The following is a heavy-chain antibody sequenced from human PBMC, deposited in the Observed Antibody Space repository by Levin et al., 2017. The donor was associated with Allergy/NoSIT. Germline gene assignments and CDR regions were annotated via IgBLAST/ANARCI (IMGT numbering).Heavy chain of an antibody. Sequence: GESLKISCKDSAYSFSNYWIGWVRQMPGKGLEWMGIIYPGDSGPRYSPSFQGQVTISADKSINTAYLQWSSLKASDTAMYYCRIAAAGTRKDDWGQGTLVTVSS. CDR1: AYSFSNYW. J-gene: IGHJ4*02. CDR3: RIAAAGTRKDD. V-gene: IGHV5-51*01. D-gene: IGHD6-13*01. CDR2: IYPGDSGP.